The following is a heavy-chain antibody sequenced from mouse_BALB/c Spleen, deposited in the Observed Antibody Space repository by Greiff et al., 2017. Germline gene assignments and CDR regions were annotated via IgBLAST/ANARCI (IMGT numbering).Heavy chain of an antibody. CDR2: ISSGSSTI. J-gene: IGHJ2*01. V-gene: IGHV5-17*02. D-gene: IGHD2-1*01. CDR3: ARSGLYYVDY. Sequence: EVMLVESGGGLVQPGGSRKLSCAASGFTFSSFGMHWVRQAPEKGLEWVAYISSGSSTIYYADTVKGRFTISRDNPKNTLFLQMTSLRSEDTAMYYCARSGLYYVDYWGQGTTLTVSS. CDR1: GFTFSSFG.